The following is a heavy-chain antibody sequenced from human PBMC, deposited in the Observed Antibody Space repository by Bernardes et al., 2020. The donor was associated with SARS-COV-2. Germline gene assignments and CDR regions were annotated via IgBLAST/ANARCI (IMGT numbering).Heavy chain of an antibody. Sequence: ASVKVSCKASGYTFTSYSISWVRQAPGQGLEWVGWISTYHGKTDYAQKLQGRVTVTTDTSTSTAYMELRSLTSDDTAVYFCARGRMGGDYWGQGTPVTLSS. CDR2: ISTYHGKT. D-gene: IGHD1-26*01. CDR3: ARGRMGGDY. V-gene: IGHV1-18*01. J-gene: IGHJ4*02. CDR1: GYTFTSYS.